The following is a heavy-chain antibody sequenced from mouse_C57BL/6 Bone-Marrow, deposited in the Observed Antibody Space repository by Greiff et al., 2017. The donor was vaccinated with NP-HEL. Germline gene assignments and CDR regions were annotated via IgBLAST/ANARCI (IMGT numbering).Heavy chain of an antibody. CDR2: IRNKANTHAT. CDR1: GFTFSDAW. CDR3: TRIYDGYSSY. Sequence: EVMLVESGGGLVQPGGSMKLSCAASGFTFSDAWMDWVRQSPEKGLEWVAEIRNKANTHATYYAESVKGRFNISRDDSKSSVYLQMNSLRAEDTGIYYCTRIYDGYSSYWGQGTLVTVSA. D-gene: IGHD2-3*01. V-gene: IGHV6-6*01. J-gene: IGHJ3*01.